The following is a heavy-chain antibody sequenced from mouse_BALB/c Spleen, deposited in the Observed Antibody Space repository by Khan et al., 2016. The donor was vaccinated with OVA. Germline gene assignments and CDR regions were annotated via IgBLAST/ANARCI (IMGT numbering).Heavy chain of an antibody. Sequence: EVQLPESGPGLVKPSQSLSLTCTVTGYSITSGYGWNWIRQFPGNKLEWMGYISYSGSTNYNPSLKSRISITRDTSKNQFVLQLNSVTTEDTATYYCARTARIKYWGQGTTLTGSS. D-gene: IGHD1-2*01. J-gene: IGHJ2*01. CDR3: ARTARIKY. CDR2: ISYSGST. CDR1: GYSITSGYG. V-gene: IGHV3-2*02.